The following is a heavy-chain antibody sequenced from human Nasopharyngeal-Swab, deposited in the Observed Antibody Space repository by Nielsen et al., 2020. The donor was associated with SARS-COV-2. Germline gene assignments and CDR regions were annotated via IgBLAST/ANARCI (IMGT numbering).Heavy chain of an antibody. CDR1: GLTFSSYA. Sequence: GGSLRLSCAASGLTFSSYAWHWVRQAPGKGLEWVAVISYDGSNKYYAYSVKGRFTISRDNSKKTLYLQMNSLRAEDTSVYYCAMGSSSWLTPFDYWGQGTLVTVSS. J-gene: IGHJ4*02. CDR3: AMGSSSWLTPFDY. D-gene: IGHD6-13*01. CDR2: ISYDGSNK. V-gene: IGHV3-30-3*01.